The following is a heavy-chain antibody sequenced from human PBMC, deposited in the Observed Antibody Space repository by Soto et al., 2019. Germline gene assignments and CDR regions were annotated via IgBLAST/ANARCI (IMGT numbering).Heavy chain of an antibody. CDR2: IYHSGST. D-gene: IGHD3-3*01. CDR3: ARHAYDFWSGHPNPRYYYGMDV. J-gene: IGHJ6*02. Sequence: PSETLSLTCAVSGGSISSGGYSWSWIRQPPGKGLEWIGYIYHSGSTYYNPSLKSRVTISVDRSISTAYLQWSSLKATDTAMYYCARHAYDFWSGHPNPRYYYGMDVWGQGTTVTVSS. V-gene: IGHV4-30-2*01. CDR1: GGSISSGGYS.